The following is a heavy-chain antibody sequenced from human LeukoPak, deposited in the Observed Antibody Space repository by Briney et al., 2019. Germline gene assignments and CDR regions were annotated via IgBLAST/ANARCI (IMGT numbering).Heavy chain of an antibody. D-gene: IGHD5-24*01. V-gene: IGHV1-3*01. CDR3: AMSVEMPPIPSFDF. CDR2: VSAANNP. J-gene: IGHJ4*02. CDR1: GYIFTPHH. Sequence: GASVKVSCKASGYIFTPHHIHWMRQAPGQGLELLGWVSAANNPEYSQKFQGRVVITRDASATTSYLELNSLRSEDTAIYYCAMSVEMPPIPSFDFWGQGTLVTVSS.